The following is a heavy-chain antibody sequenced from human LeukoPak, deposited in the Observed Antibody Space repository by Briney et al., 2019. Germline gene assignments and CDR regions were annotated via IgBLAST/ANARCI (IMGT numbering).Heavy chain of an antibody. CDR1: GDSISRYY. CDR3: ARYDSSWYGVDY. D-gene: IGHD6-13*01. Sequence: PSETLSLTCTVSGDSISRYYWSRVRQPPGKGLEWIGEINHSGSTNYNPSLKSRVTISVDTSKNQFSLQLTSVTAADTAVYYCARYDSSWYGVDYWGQGTLVTVSS. V-gene: IGHV4-34*01. CDR2: INHSGST. J-gene: IGHJ4*02.